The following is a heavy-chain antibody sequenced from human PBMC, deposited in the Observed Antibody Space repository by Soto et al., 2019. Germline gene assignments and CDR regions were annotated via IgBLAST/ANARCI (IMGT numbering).Heavy chain of an antibody. CDR1: GFTFDDYA. Sequence: EVQLVESGGGLVQPGRSLRLSCAASGFTFDDYAMHWVRQAPGKGLEWVSGISWNSGSIGYADSVQGRFTISRYNAKTSLYLQMNSLRAEDTALYCCAKDKSRYIAAAGVDYWGQGTLVTVSS. V-gene: IGHV3-9*01. D-gene: IGHD6-13*01. J-gene: IGHJ4*02. CDR3: AKDKSRYIAAAGVDY. CDR2: ISWNSGSI.